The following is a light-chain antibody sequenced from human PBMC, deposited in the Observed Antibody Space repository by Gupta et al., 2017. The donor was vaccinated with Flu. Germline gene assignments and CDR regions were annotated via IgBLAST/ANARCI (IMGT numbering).Light chain of an antibody. Sequence: PSSLSASVGDRVTITCRASQSMSSYLKWYQQKPGTAPRRLIYAASSLQSGVPSRFSGSGSGTDFTLTITSLQPEDFATYYGQQCYSKPWTFGQGTKVEIK. CDR1: QSMSSY. CDR3: QQCYSKPWT. V-gene: IGKV1-39*01. J-gene: IGKJ1*01. CDR2: AAS.